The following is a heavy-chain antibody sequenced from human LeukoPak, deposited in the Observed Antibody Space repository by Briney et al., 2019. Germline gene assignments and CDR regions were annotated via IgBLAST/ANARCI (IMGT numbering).Heavy chain of an antibody. CDR3: AKVIRYSGWYVDH. CDR1: RFTFSNYA. Sequence: GGSLRLSCAASRFTFSNYAMTWVRQGPGKGLEWVSGITGSGNTPFYADSVKGRFTISRDNSKNTLYLQMTNLRAEDTAIYYCAKVIRYSGWYVDHWGQGTLVTVSS. J-gene: IGHJ5*02. V-gene: IGHV3-23*01. D-gene: IGHD6-19*01. CDR2: ITGSGNTP.